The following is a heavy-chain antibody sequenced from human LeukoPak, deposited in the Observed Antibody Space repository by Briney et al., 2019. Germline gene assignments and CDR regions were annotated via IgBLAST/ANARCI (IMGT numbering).Heavy chain of an antibody. V-gene: IGHV3-64D*06. Sequence: SGGSLRLSCSASGFTFSSYAMHWVRQAPGKGLEYVSAIGSNGGSTYYADSVKGRFTISRDNSKNTLYLQMSSLRAEDTAVYYCVKDLLAVAGTTFDYWGQGTLVTVSS. D-gene: IGHD6-19*01. J-gene: IGHJ4*02. CDR3: VKDLLAVAGTTFDY. CDR1: GFTFSSYA. CDR2: IGSNGGST.